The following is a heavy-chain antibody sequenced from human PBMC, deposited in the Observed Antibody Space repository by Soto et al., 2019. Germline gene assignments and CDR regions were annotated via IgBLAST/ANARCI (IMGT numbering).Heavy chain of an antibody. V-gene: IGHV1-8*02. D-gene: IGHD6-19*01. J-gene: IGHJ4*02. CDR2: MDPKIGYT. CDR3: ARGRGWRDN. Sequence: ASVKVSCKASGYTFTSYAINWLRQAAGHGLEWMGWMDPKIGYTDYAQKFQGRVTMTRNTSISTAYMELSSLRSEDTAVYYCARGRGWRDNWGQGTLVTVSS. CDR1: GYTFTSYA.